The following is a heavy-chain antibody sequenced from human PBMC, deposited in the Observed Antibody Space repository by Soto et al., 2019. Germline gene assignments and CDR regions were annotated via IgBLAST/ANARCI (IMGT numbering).Heavy chain of an antibody. D-gene: IGHD6-19*01. CDR2: VDYNGRT. CDR1: CVSISITSYH. Sequence: QLQQSGPGLVKPAATLVITCTASCVSISITSYHWSWIRQSPRKGLEWMGTVDYNGRTYYTRSLKSRDNIARDTSKHQFSLRLSSVTAADTAVYYCARLYSSGCFAYWGQGTLATVSS. CDR3: ARLYSSGCFAY. J-gene: IGHJ4*02. V-gene: IGHV4-39*01.